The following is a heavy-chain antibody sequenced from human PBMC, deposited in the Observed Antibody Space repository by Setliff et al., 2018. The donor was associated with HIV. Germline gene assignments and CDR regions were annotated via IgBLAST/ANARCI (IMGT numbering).Heavy chain of an antibody. Sequence: SETLSLTCTVSGDSITNYYWNWIRQPPGKGLEWIGYTHYSGSTNYNPSLKSRVTTSVDTAKNQFSLKLSSVTAADTAIYYCARGSPSSSWYGEYAYWGQGTSVTVSS. CDR2: THYSGST. CDR1: GDSITNYY. J-gene: IGHJ4*02. V-gene: IGHV4-59*12. D-gene: IGHD6-13*01. CDR3: ARGSPSSSWYGEYAY.